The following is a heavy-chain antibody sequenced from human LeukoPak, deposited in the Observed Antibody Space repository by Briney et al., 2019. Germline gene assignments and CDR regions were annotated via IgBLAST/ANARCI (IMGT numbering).Heavy chain of an antibody. CDR2: IYYSGST. J-gene: IGHJ6*02. D-gene: IGHD2-15*01. Sequence: SETLSLTCTASGGSISSSSYYWGWIRQPPGKGLEWIGSIYYSGSTYYSPSLKSRVTISVDTSKNQFSLKLSSVTAADTAVYYCASMGGRIYGMDVWGQGTTVTVSS. V-gene: IGHV4-39*01. CDR1: GGSISSSSYY. CDR3: ASMGGRIYGMDV.